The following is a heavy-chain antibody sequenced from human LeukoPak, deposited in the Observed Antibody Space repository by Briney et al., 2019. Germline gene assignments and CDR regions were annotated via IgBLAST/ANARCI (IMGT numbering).Heavy chain of an antibody. J-gene: IGHJ4*02. Sequence: GGSLRLSCAASGFTFSSYAMSWVRQAPGKGLEWVSAISGGGGSTYYADSVKGRFTISRDNSKNTLYLQMNSLRAEDTAVYYCARGKVVTGIDYWGQGTLVTVSS. CDR3: ARGKVVTGIDY. CDR1: GFTFSSYA. D-gene: IGHD2-21*02. CDR2: ISGGGGST. V-gene: IGHV3-23*01.